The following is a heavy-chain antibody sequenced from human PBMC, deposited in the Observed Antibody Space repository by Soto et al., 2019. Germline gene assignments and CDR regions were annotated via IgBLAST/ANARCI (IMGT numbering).Heavy chain of an antibody. CDR1: GFTFSDYA. J-gene: IGHJ4*02. V-gene: IGHV3-30*18. D-gene: IGHD2-8*01. CDR3: AKVREALVLLVALDY. Sequence: QVQLVESGGGVVQPGRSLRLSCAASGFTFSDYAMHWVRQAPGKGLEWVAVISEDGNNIYYADSVRGRFTISRDNSKNTLYMQMNSLRAEDTAVYYCAKVREALVLLVALDYWGQGTLVTVSS. CDR2: ISEDGNNI.